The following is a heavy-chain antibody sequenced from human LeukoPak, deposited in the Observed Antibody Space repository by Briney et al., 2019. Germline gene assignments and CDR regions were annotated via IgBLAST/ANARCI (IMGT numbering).Heavy chain of an antibody. CDR2: INHNGNVN. CDR3: ARGGGLDV. D-gene: IGHD3-16*01. Sequence: GGSLRLSCAASGFTFSSYWMNWARQAPGKGLEWVASINHNGNVNYYVDSVKGRFTISRDNAKNSLYVQMSNLRAEDTAVYFCARGGGLDVWGQGATVTVSS. V-gene: IGHV3-7*03. CDR1: GFTFSSYW. J-gene: IGHJ6*02.